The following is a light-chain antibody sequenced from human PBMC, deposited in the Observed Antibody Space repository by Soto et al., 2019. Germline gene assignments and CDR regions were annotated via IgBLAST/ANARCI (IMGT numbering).Light chain of an antibody. CDR3: QQYNSYWT. Sequence: DIQMTQSPSTLSASVGDRVTITCRASQSISSWLAWYQQKPGKAPKLLIYKASSLESVVPSRFSGSGSGTAFTLTISSLQPDDFATYYCQQYNSYWTFGQGTKVEIK. CDR1: QSISSW. J-gene: IGKJ1*01. CDR2: KAS. V-gene: IGKV1-5*03.